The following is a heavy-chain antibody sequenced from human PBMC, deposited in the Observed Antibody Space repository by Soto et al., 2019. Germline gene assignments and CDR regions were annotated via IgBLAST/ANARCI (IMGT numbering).Heavy chain of an antibody. J-gene: IGHJ3*02. D-gene: IGHD6-13*01. CDR1: GYTLTELS. CDR3: AREWGGIAAAGILSGAFDI. Sequence: GASVKVSCKVSGYTLTELSMHWVRQAPGKGLEWMGGFDPEDGETIYAQKFQGRVTMTEDTSISTAYMELSRLRSDDTAVYYCAREWGGIAAAGILSGAFDIWGQGTMVTVSS. CDR2: FDPEDGET. V-gene: IGHV1-24*01.